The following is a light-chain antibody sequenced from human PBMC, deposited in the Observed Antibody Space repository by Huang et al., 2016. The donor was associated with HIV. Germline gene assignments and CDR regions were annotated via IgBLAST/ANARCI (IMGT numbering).Light chain of an antibody. Sequence: DIQMTQSPSSLSASVGDRVTITCQASQDIGKYLNWYQQKPGQVPTLLILDASNLETGVPSRLSGSGSGTDCTFTITTLQPEEIATYYCQHYDSLPPWTFGQGTRVQI. CDR2: DAS. CDR3: QHYDSLPPWT. CDR1: QDIGKY. V-gene: IGKV1-33*01. J-gene: IGKJ1*01.